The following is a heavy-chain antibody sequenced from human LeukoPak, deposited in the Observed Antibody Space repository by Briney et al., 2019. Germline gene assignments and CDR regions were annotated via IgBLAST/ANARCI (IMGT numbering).Heavy chain of an antibody. CDR2: IIPIFGTA. D-gene: IGHD3-10*01. V-gene: IGHV1-69*01. CDR3: AKGRNSYDSGRCHSPNCYYGMDV. Sequence: SVKVSCKASGGTFSSYAISWVRQVPGQGLEWMGGIIPIFGTANYAQKFQGRVTITADESTSTAYMELSSLRSEDTAVYYCAKGRNSYDSGRCHSPNCYYGMDVWGQGTTVIVSS. CDR1: GGTFSSYA. J-gene: IGHJ6*02.